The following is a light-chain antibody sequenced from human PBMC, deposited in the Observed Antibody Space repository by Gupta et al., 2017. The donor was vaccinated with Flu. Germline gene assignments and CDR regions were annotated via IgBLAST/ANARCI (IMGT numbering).Light chain of an antibody. V-gene: IGKV1-39*01. CDR2: SAS. J-gene: IGKJ1*01. Sequence: IQMTQSPSYLSASVGDGVTITCRASQSINTYLNWFQQKPGKAPKLLIYSASSFQSGVPSRFSGSGSGTDFTLTISSLQPEDFATYYCQQSYSTPRTFGQGTKVEIK. CDR1: QSINTY. CDR3: QQSYSTPRT.